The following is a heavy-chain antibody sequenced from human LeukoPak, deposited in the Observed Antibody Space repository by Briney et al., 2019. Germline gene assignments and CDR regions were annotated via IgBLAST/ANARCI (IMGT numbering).Heavy chain of an antibody. D-gene: IGHD3-10*01. CDR2: IYYSGST. CDR1: GGSISSGGYY. Sequence: SETLSLTCTVSGGSISSGGYYWSWICQHPGKGLEWIGYIYYSGSTYYNPSLKSRVTISVDTSKNQFSLKLSSVTAADTAVYYCARAPFITMVRASDAFDIWGQGTMVTLSS. V-gene: IGHV4-31*03. CDR3: ARAPFITMVRASDAFDI. J-gene: IGHJ3*02.